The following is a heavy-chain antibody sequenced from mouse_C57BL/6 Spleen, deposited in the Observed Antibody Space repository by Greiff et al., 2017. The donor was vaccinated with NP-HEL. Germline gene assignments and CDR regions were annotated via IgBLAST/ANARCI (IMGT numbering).Heavy chain of an antibody. CDR1: GYTFTSYW. Sequence: QVQLKQPGAELVRPGTSVKLSCKASGYTFTSYWMHWVKQRPGQGLEWIGVIDPSDSYTNYNQKFKGKATLTVDTSSSTAYMQLSSLTSEDSAVYYCARGGAGSSLAWFAYWGQGTLVTVSA. CDR3: ARGGAGSSLAWFAY. J-gene: IGHJ3*01. D-gene: IGHD1-1*01. CDR2: IDPSDSYT. V-gene: IGHV1-59*01.